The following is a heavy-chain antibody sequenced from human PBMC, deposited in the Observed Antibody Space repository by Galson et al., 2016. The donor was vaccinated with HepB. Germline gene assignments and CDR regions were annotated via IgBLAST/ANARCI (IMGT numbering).Heavy chain of an antibody. Sequence: PALVKPTQTLTLTCTFSGFSLTTSGVCVSWIRQPPGKALEWLALIDWDDGKYYSTSLKTRLTISKDTSKNQVVLTMTNMDTVDTATYYCARMLSSSNWFDPWGQGTLVTVSS. CDR1: GFSLTTSGVC. J-gene: IGHJ5*02. CDR3: ARMLSSSNWFDP. D-gene: IGHD3-16*02. V-gene: IGHV2-70*01. CDR2: IDWDDGK.